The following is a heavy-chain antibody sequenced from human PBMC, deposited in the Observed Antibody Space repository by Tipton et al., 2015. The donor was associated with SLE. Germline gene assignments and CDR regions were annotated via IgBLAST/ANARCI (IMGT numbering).Heavy chain of an antibody. CDR2: IWYDGSNT. J-gene: IGHJ6*02. CDR3: ARRVGSYYGMDV. Sequence: SLRLSCEASGFTFSSYGMHWVRQTPAKGLEWVAVIWYDGSNTHYADSVRGRFTISRDNSKNTLYLQMNSLRVEDTAVYYCARRVGSYYGMDVWGQGTTVTVSS. V-gene: IGHV3-33*01. D-gene: IGHD3-10*01. CDR1: GFTFSSYG.